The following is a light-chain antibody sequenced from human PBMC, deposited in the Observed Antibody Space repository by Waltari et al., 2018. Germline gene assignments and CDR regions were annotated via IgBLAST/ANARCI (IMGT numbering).Light chain of an antibody. V-gene: IGKV1-5*03. J-gene: IGKJ2*01. CDR1: QRISSW. Sequence: DIQMTQSPSTLSASVGDRVTITCRASQRISSWLAWYQQKPGKAHKLLIYKASSLESGVPSRFSGSGSGTEFTLTISSLQPDDFATYYCQQYNSYSYTFGQGTKLEIK. CDR2: KAS. CDR3: QQYNSYSYT.